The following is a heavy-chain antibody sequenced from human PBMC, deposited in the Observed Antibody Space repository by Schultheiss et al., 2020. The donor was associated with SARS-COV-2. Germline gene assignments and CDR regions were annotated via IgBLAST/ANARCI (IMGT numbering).Heavy chain of an antibody. CDR1: GYTFTGYY. Sequence: ASVKVSCKASGYTFTGYYMHWVRQAPGQGLEWMGWINPNSGGTNYAQKFQGWVTMTRDTSISTAYMELSRLRSDDTAVYYCARVQGLRYFDWFDYWGQGTLVTVSS. CDR2: INPNSGGT. CDR3: ARVQGLRYFDWFDY. V-gene: IGHV1-2*04. D-gene: IGHD3-9*01. J-gene: IGHJ4*02.